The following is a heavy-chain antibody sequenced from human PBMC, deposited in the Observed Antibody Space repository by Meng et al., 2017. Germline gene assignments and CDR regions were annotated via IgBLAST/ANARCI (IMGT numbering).Heavy chain of an antibody. D-gene: IGHD4-17*01. CDR2: ISSSGSTI. CDR1: GFTFSDYY. J-gene: IGHJ6*02. Sequence: GESLKISCAASGFTFSDYYMSWIRQAPGKGLEWVSYISSSGSTIYYADSVKGRFTISRDNAKNSLYLQMNSLRAEDTAVYYCARSTVTTYWYYYYGMDVWGQGTTVTVSS. V-gene: IGHV3-11*01. CDR3: ARSTVTTYWYYYYGMDV.